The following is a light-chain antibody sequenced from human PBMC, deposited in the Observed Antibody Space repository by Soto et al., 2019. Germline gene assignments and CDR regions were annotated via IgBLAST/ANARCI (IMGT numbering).Light chain of an antibody. Sequence: EIGLTQSPGTLSLSPGDRATLSCRAIQTVTSNFVAWYQQKPGQAPMLLIYSAFSRATGVPERFSGSGSGTDFTLTISRLEPEDFAVYYCQQYGTTPLITFGQGTRLEIK. J-gene: IGKJ5*01. CDR3: QQYGTTPLIT. CDR1: QTVTSNF. CDR2: SAF. V-gene: IGKV3-20*01.